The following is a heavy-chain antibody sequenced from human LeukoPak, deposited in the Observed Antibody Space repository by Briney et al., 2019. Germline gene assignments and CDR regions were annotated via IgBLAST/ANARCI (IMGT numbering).Heavy chain of an antibody. J-gene: IGHJ5*02. Sequence: GGSLRLSCAASGFTFSSYWMSWVRQAPGKGLEWVANVKQDGSEKYYVDSVKGRFTISRDNAKNSLYLQMNSLRAEDTAVYYCARATVQLVLPIWFDPWGQGTLVTVSS. D-gene: IGHD6-6*01. CDR3: ARATVQLVLPIWFDP. V-gene: IGHV3-7*01. CDR1: GFTFSSYW. CDR2: VKQDGSEK.